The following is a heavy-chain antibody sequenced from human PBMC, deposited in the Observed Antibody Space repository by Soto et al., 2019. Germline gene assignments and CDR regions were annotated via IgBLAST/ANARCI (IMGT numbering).Heavy chain of an antibody. D-gene: IGHD6-19*01. CDR1: GFTFSSYA. Sequence: EVQLLESGGGLVQPGWSLRLSCAASGFTFSSYAMSWVRQAPGKGLEWVSVISGSGGSTYYADSVKGRFTISRDNSKNTLYLQMNSLRAADTAVYYCARRTSGWYLDYWGQGTLVTVSS. CDR3: ARRTSGWYLDY. J-gene: IGHJ4*02. CDR2: ISGSGGST. V-gene: IGHV3-23*01.